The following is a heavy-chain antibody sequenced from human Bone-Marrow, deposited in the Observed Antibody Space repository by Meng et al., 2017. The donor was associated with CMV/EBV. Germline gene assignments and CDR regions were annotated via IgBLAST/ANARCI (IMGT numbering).Heavy chain of an antibody. D-gene: IGHD6-13*01. J-gene: IGHJ4*02. V-gene: IGHV1-18*01. CDR2: ISAYNGST. Sequence: ASVKVSCKASGGTFSSYAISWVRQAPGQGLEWMGWISAYNGSTNYAQKLQGRVTMTTDTSTSTAYMELRSLRSDDTAVYYCARDAEYSSSPTGYWGQGTLVTVSS. CDR3: ARDAEYSSSPTGY. CDR1: GGTFSSYA.